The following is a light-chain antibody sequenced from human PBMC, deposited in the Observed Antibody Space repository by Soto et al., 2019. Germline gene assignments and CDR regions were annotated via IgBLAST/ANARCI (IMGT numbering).Light chain of an antibody. CDR2: DVT. J-gene: IGLJ1*01. CDR1: SRDVGAYNY. Sequence: QSALPQPASVSGSPGQSITISCTGTSRDVGAYNYVSWYQQHPGKAPKLMVYDVTNRPSGVSDRFSGSKSGNTASLTISGLQAEDEADYFCSSHSNITPYVFGTGTRSP. V-gene: IGLV2-14*01. CDR3: SSHSNITPYV.